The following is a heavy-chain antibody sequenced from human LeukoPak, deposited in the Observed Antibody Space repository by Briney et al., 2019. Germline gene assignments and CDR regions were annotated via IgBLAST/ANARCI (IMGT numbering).Heavy chain of an antibody. CDR1: GFTFSSYS. CDR3: ARAAAGYGTSRIDY. Sequence: GGSLRLSRAASGFTFSSYSMNWVRQAPGEGLEWVSSIDSSTSHIYYADSVKGRFTISRDNAKNSLFLQMNSLRAEDTALYYCARAAAGYGTSRIDYWGQGTLVTVSS. D-gene: IGHD6-13*01. J-gene: IGHJ4*02. V-gene: IGHV3-21*01. CDR2: IDSSTSHI.